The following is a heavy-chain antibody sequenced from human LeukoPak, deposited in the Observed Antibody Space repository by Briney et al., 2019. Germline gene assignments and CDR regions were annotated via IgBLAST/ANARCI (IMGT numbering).Heavy chain of an antibody. J-gene: IGHJ4*02. CDR2: ISSSGSTI. CDR3: AATYYYDGSGDY. Sequence: GGSLRLSCAASGFTFSSYEMNWVRQAPGKGLEWVSYISSSGSTIHNADSVKGRFTISRDNAKNSLYLLMNSLRTEDTAVYYCAATYYYDGSGDYWGQGTLVTVSS. V-gene: IGHV3-48*03. D-gene: IGHD3-22*01. CDR1: GFTFSSYE.